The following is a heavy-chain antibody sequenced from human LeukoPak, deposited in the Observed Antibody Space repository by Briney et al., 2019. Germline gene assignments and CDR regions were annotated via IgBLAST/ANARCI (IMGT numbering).Heavy chain of an antibody. CDR3: ARGGTYYDYVWGSYRHHHFYY. V-gene: IGHV4-34*01. Sequence: KPSETLSLTCAVYGGSFSGYYWSWIRQPPGKGLEWIGEINHSGSTNYSPSLKSRVTISVDTSKNQFSLKLGSVTAADTAVYYCARGGTYYDYVWGSYRHHHFYYWGQGTPVTVSS. J-gene: IGHJ4*02. CDR1: GGSFSGYY. CDR2: INHSGST. D-gene: IGHD3-16*02.